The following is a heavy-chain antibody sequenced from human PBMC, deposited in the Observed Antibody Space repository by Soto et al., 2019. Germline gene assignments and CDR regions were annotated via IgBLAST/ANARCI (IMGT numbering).Heavy chain of an antibody. Sequence: HPGGSLRLSCAASGVTFTSYAMTWVRQVPGEGLQWVSSISKSGDSTYYADPVKGRFTTSRDNSKNTLYLQMNSLRAEDTAIYYCAKGSFGFDYWGQGTLVTVSS. D-gene: IGHD3-10*01. J-gene: IGHJ4*02. CDR3: AKGSFGFDY. CDR2: ISKSGDST. CDR1: GVTFTSYA. V-gene: IGHV3-23*01.